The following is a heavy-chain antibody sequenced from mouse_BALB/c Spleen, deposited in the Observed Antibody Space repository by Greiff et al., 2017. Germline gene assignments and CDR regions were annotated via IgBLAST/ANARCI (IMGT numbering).Heavy chain of an antibody. V-gene: IGHV5-6-3*01. CDR2: INSNGGST. D-gene: IGHD2-1*01. J-gene: IGHJ3*01. Sequence: EVMLVESGGGLVQPGGSLKLSCAASGFTFSSYGMSWVRQTPDKRLELVATINSNGGSTYYPDSVKGRFTISRDNAKNTLYLQMSSLKSEDTAMYYCARENYGNLFAYWGQGTLVTVSA. CDR1: GFTFSSYG. CDR3: ARENYGNLFAY.